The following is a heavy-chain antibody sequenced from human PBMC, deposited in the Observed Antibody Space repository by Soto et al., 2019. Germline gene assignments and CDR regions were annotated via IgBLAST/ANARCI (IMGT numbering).Heavy chain of an antibody. J-gene: IGHJ3*02. Sequence: HPGGSLRLSCAASGFTFNYYWMHWVRQAPGKGLVWVSRINTDGSSTTYADSVKGRFTISRDNAKNTLYLQMNSLRAEDTAVYYCARDLGQYVTHAFDIWGQGTMVTVSS. V-gene: IGHV3-74*01. CDR3: ARDLGQYVTHAFDI. CDR2: INTDGSST. CDR1: GFTFNYYW. D-gene: IGHD2-21*02.